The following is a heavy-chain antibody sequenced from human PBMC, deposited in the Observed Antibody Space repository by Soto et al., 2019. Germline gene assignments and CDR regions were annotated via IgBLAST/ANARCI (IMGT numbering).Heavy chain of an antibody. CDR3: VRGIPFQYSNNWLHWYFDL. Sequence: GGSLRLSCAASGFVYSTYAMHWVRLSPGKGLEWVALIWNDGSKKYYVDSVKGRFTISRDNSQNTLNLQMDSLRAEDTAVYFCVRGIPFQYSNNWLHWYFDLWGRGTQVTVSS. CDR2: IWNDGSKK. CDR1: GFVYSTYA. V-gene: IGHV3-33*01. J-gene: IGHJ2*01. D-gene: IGHD1-1*01.